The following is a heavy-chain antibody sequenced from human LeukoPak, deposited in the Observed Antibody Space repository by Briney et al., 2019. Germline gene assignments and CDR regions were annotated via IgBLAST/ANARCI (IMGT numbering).Heavy chain of an antibody. CDR1: VGTFSSYA. CDR3: ARDAYDSSGEEYYFDY. Sequence: GSSVKVSCKASVGTFSSYAISWVRQAPGQGLEWMGRIIPIFVTANYAQKFQGRVTITTDESTSTAYMELSSLRSEDTAVYYCARDAYDSSGEEYYFDYWGQGTLVTVSS. D-gene: IGHD3-22*01. V-gene: IGHV1-69*05. CDR2: IIPIFVTA. J-gene: IGHJ4*02.